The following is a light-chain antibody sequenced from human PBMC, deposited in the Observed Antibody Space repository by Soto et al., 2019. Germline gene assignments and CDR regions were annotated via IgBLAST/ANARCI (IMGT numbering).Light chain of an antibody. CDR1: SSNIGSNY. V-gene: IGLV1-47*01. J-gene: IGLJ1*01. Sequence: QSVLTQPPSASGTPGQRVTISCSGSSSNIGSNYVYWYQQLPGTAPKLLISRNNQRPSGVPDRFSGSKSGTSASLAISGLRSEDEADYYCAAWDDSLSAFYVFGTGTKLTVL. CDR2: RNN. CDR3: AAWDDSLSAFYV.